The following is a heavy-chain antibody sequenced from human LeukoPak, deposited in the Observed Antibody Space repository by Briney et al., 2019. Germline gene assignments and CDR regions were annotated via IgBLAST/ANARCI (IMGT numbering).Heavy chain of an antibody. Sequence: GGSLRPSCAASGFTFDDYGMNWVRQAPGKGLELVSGIKWNGGSTGYADSVKGRFTISRDNAKNSLYLQMNSLRAEDTALYYCARSTRTSRKFDPWGQGTLVTVSS. CDR2: IKWNGGST. V-gene: IGHV3-20*04. D-gene: IGHD1-26*01. CDR1: GFTFDDYG. J-gene: IGHJ5*02. CDR3: ARSTRTSRKFDP.